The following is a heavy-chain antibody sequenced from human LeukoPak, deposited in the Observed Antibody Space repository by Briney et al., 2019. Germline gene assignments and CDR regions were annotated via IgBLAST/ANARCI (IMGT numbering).Heavy chain of an antibody. V-gene: IGHV3-21*01. Sequence: GGSLRLSCAASGFILSDYNMNWVRQAPGKGLEWVSFIAISGTYITYADSVKGRFTISRDNAKNSLYLQMNSLRVEDTAVYYCTRDLSATASAYDYWGQGTLVTVSS. J-gene: IGHJ4*02. CDR1: GFILSDYN. CDR2: IAISGTYI. D-gene: IGHD2-21*02. CDR3: TRDLSATASAYDY.